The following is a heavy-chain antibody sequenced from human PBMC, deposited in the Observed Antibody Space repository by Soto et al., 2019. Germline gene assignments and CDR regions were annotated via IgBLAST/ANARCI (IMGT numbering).Heavy chain of an antibody. V-gene: IGHV4-34*01. CDR3: ARVKRGPDAFDI. J-gene: IGHJ3*02. CDR1: GGSFSGYY. D-gene: IGHD3-10*01. Sequence: SETLSLTCAVYGGSFSGYYWSWIRQPPGKGLEWIGEINHSGSTNYNPSLKSRVTISVDTSKNQFSLKLSSVTAADTAVYYCARVKRGPDAFDIWGQGTMVTV. CDR2: INHSGST.